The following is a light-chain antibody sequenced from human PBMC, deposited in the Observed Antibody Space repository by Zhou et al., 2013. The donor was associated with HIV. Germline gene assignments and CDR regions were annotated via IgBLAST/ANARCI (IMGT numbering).Light chain of an antibody. Sequence: IQMTQSPSSLSASVGDRVTITCRASQGITKYLAWYQQKPGTVPKLLIYAASTLQSGVPSRFSGGGSGTDFTLTISSLQPEDVATYYCQKYSSVPITFGQGTRLEIK. J-gene: IGKJ5*01. V-gene: IGKV1-27*01. CDR1: QGITKY. CDR3: QKYSSVPIT. CDR2: AAS.